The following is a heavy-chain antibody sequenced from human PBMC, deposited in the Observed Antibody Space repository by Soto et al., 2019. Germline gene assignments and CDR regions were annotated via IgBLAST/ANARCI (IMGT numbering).Heavy chain of an antibody. CDR3: ARDAGPSLRGNYYGSGSYYKSYNWFDP. D-gene: IGHD3-10*01. CDR2: IYYGGST. CDR1: GGSISSYY. V-gene: IGHV4-59*12. Sequence: SETLSLTCTVSGGSISSYYLSWIRQPPGKGLEWIGYIYYGGSTNYNPSLKSRVTISVDTSKNQFSLKLSSVTAADTAVYYCARDAGPSLRGNYYGSGSYYKSYNWFDPWGQGTLVTVSS. J-gene: IGHJ5*02.